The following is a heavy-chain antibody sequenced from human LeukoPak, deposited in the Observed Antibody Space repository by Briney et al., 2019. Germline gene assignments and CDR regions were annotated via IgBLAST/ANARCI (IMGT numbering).Heavy chain of an antibody. V-gene: IGHV1-2*06. J-gene: IGHJ4*02. CDR1: GYTFTGYY. Sequence: ASVKVSCKASGYTFTGYYMHWVRQAPGQGLEWMGRINPNSGGTNYAQKFQGRVTMTRDTSISAAYMELSRLRSGDTAVHYCARVRGSGSSTPPFDYWGQGTLVTVSS. D-gene: IGHD3-10*01. CDR3: ARVRGSGSSTPPFDY. CDR2: INPNSGGT.